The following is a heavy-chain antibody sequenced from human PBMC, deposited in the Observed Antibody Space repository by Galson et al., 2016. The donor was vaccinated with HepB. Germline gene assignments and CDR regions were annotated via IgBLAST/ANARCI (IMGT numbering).Heavy chain of an antibody. CDR2: INSRGDTT. CDR3: ATFGGLGGAG. Sequence: SLRLSCAASGFTFNTYAFNWVRQAPGEGLEWLSYINSRGDTTYYGDSLKGRFTTSKDNAKNSLYLEMNSLTDDDTAIYYCATFGGLGGAGWGQGTLVTVSS. J-gene: IGHJ4*02. D-gene: IGHD3-10*01. V-gene: IGHV3-48*02. CDR1: GFTFNTYA.